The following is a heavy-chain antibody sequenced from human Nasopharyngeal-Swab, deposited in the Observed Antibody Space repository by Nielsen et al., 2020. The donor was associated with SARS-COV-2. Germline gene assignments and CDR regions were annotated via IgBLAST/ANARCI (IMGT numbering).Heavy chain of an antibody. V-gene: IGHV3-74*01. CDR1: GFTFSSYW. CDR2: IKSDGSST. Sequence: EGSLRLSCAASGFTFSSYWMHWVRQVPGKGLVWVARIKSDGSSTSYADSVKGRLTISRDNAKNTLYLQMNSLRAEDTAVYYCARAYYFDSWGQGTLVTVSS. CDR3: ARAYYFDS. J-gene: IGHJ4*02.